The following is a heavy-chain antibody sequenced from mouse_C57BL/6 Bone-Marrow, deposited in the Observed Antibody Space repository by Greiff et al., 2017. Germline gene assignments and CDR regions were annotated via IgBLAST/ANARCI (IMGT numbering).Heavy chain of an antibody. V-gene: IGHV3-6*01. CDR3: AGGLGVDY. D-gene: IGHD4-1*01. Sequence: VQLKESGPGLVKPSQSLSLTCSVTGYSITSGYYWNWIRQFPGNKLEWMGYISYDGSNNYNPSLKNRIPITRDTSKNQFFLKLNSVTTEDTATYYCAGGLGVDYWGQGTTLTVSS. CDR2: ISYDGSN. CDR1: GYSITSGYY. J-gene: IGHJ2*01.